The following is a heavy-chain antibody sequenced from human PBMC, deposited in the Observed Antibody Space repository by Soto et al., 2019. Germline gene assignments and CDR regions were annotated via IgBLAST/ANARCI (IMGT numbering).Heavy chain of an antibody. J-gene: IGHJ4*02. V-gene: IGHV4-59*01. D-gene: IGHD5-12*01. Sequence: QVQLQESGPGLVKPSETLSLTCTVSGGSISSYYWSWIRQPPGKGLGWIGYIYYSGSTNYNPSLKSRVTISVDTSKNQFSLKLSSVTAADTTVYYCARDRGGYSGYDPAVYFDYWGQGTLVTVSS. CDR2: IYYSGST. CDR1: GGSISSYY. CDR3: ARDRGGYSGYDPAVYFDY.